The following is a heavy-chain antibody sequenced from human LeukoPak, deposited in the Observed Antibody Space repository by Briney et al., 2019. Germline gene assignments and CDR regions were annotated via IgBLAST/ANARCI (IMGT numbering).Heavy chain of an antibody. V-gene: IGHV3-48*04. CDR2: ISSSGSTI. D-gene: IGHD3-10*02. CDR1: GFTFSSYG. CDR3: AELGITMIGGV. J-gene: IGHJ6*04. Sequence: GGSLRLSCAASGFTFSSYGMSWVRQVPGKGLEWVSYISSSGSTIYYADSVKGRFTISRDNAKNSLYLQMNSLRAEDTAVYYCAELGITMIGGVWGKGTTVTISS.